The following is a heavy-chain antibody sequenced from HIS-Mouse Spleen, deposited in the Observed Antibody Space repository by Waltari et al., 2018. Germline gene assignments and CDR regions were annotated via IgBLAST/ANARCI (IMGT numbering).Heavy chain of an antibody. V-gene: IGHV3-30*04. J-gene: IGHJ4*02. D-gene: IGHD6-19*01. CDR3: ARAGDSSGWRDFDY. CDR1: GFTFSSFA. Sequence: QVQLVESGGGVVQPGGSLRLSCAASGFTFSSFAMHWVRQAPGKGLEWVAVISYDGSNKYYADSVKGRFTISRDNSKNTLYLQMNSLRAEDTAVYYCARAGDSSGWRDFDYWGQGTLVTVSS. CDR2: ISYDGSNK.